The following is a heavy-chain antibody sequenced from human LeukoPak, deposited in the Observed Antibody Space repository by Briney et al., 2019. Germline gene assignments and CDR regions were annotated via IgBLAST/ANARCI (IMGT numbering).Heavy chain of an antibody. CDR3: ARADYGDYVDDAFDI. D-gene: IGHD4-17*01. CDR2: INSSGSTI. Sequence: GGSLRLPCAASGFTFSDYYMSWIRQAPGKGLEWVSYINSSGSTIYYADSVKGRFTISRDNAKNSLYLQMNSLRAEDTAVYYCARADYGDYVDDAFDIWGQGTMVTVSS. V-gene: IGHV3-11*01. J-gene: IGHJ3*02. CDR1: GFTFSDYY.